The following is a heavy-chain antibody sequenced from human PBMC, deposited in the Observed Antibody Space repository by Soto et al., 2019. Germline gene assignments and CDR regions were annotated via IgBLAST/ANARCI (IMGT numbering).Heavy chain of an antibody. CDR1: GFTFSSYS. CDR3: ARDYSSSWYGGAPVDY. Sequence: GSLRLSCTASGFTFSSYSMNWVRQAPGKGLEWVSSISSSGSYIYYADSVKGRFTISRDNARNSLFLQMNSLRAEDTAVYFCARDYSSSWYGGAPVDYWGQGTLVTVSS. D-gene: IGHD6-13*01. J-gene: IGHJ4*02. CDR2: ISSSGSYI. V-gene: IGHV3-21*01.